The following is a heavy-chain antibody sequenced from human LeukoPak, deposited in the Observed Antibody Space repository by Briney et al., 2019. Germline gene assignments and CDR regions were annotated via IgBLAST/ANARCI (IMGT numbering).Heavy chain of an antibody. D-gene: IGHD6-19*01. Sequence: KSGGSLRLSCAASGFTFSVYYMSWIRHAPGKGLEWVSYISSSGSTIYYADSVKGRFTISRDNAKNSLYLQMNSLRAEDTAVYYCARDLAVAGIKVGYYGMDVWGQGTTVTVSS. J-gene: IGHJ6*02. V-gene: IGHV3-11*01. CDR1: GFTFSVYY. CDR3: ARDLAVAGIKVGYYGMDV. CDR2: ISSSGSTI.